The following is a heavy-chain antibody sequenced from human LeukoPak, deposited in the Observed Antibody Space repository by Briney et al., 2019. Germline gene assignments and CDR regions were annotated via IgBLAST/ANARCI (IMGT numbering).Heavy chain of an antibody. D-gene: IGHD3-10*01. CDR3: ARALYITMVRGVITNADY. J-gene: IGHJ4*02. CDR1: GFTFSSYA. V-gene: IGHV3-30*04. Sequence: PGRSLRLSCAASGFTFSSYAMHRVRQAPGKGLEWVAVISYDGSNKYYADYVKGRYTISRDNSKNTLYLQMNSMRDEDTAVYYCARALYITMVRGVITNADYWGQGTLVTVSS. CDR2: ISYDGSNK.